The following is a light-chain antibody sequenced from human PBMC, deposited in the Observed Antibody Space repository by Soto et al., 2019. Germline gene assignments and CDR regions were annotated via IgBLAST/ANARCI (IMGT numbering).Light chain of an antibody. CDR2: AAS. CDR3: QQYGSSRPIT. J-gene: IGKJ5*01. CDR1: QSVSDNF. V-gene: IGKV3-20*01. Sequence: EIVLTQSPGTLSLSPGERAALSCRASQSVSDNFLAWYQQKIGQAPRLLIYAASSRATGIPDRFSGSGSGTGFTLTISRLEPEDFAVYYCQQYGSSRPITVGQGTRLEIK.